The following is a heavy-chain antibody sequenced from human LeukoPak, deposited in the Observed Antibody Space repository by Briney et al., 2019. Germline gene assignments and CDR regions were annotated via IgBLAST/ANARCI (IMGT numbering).Heavy chain of an antibody. CDR2: IYYSGST. V-gene: IGHV4-39*06. CDR1: GGSISSSSYY. J-gene: IGHJ4*02. CDR3: AIYPPGYSSGWFFDY. D-gene: IGHD6-19*01. Sequence: PSETLSLTCTVSGGSISSSSYYWGWIRQPPGKGLEWIGNIYYSGSTYYNPSLKSRVTISVDTSKNQFALKLTSVTAADTAVYYCAIYPPGYSSGWFFDYWGQGTLVTVSS.